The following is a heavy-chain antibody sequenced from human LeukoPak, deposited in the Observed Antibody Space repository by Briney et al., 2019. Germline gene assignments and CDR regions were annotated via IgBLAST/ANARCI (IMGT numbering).Heavy chain of an antibody. CDR1: GFIFRSYA. V-gene: IGHV3-23*01. CDR2: ISGSGGST. Sequence: GGSLRLSCAASGFIFRSYAMSWVRQAPGKGLEWVSAISGSGGSTYYADSVKGRFTISRDNSKNTLYLQMNSLRAEDTAVYYCPKPGCSSTSCYGASWFDPWGQGTLVTVSS. J-gene: IGHJ5*02. CDR3: PKPGCSSTSCYGASWFDP. D-gene: IGHD2-2*01.